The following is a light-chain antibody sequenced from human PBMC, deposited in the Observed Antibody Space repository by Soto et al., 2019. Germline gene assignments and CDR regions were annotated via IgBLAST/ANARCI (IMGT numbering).Light chain of an antibody. Sequence: DIRMTQSPSSLSAFVGDTVTITCRASQDIIYYLAWYQQKPGKIPKLLIHSASTLQTGVQSRFSGTGSETVFTLTINNLQPEDVATYYCQQYSSAPNTFGQGSRLEIK. CDR1: QDIIYY. J-gene: IGKJ2*01. V-gene: IGKV1-27*01. CDR3: QQYSSAPNT. CDR2: SAS.